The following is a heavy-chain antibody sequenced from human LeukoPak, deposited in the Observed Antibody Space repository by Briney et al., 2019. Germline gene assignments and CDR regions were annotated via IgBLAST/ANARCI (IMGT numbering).Heavy chain of an antibody. D-gene: IGHD4-17*01. CDR2: ISWNSGSI. CDR1: GFTFDDYA. J-gene: IGHJ3*02. Sequence: PGRSLRLSCAASGFTFDDYAMHWVRQAPGKGLEWVSNISWNSGSIGYADSVKGRFTISRDNAKNSLYLQMNSLRVEDTALYYCAKGTTRYGDSDAFDIWGQGTMVTVSS. V-gene: IGHV3-9*01. CDR3: AKGTTRYGDSDAFDI.